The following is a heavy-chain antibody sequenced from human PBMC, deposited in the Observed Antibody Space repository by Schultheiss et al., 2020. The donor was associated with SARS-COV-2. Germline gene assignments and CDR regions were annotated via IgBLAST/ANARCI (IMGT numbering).Heavy chain of an antibody. D-gene: IGHD6-13*01. CDR2: ISGSGGST. Sequence: GGSLRLSCAASGFTFSNYDMHWVRQTTGRGLEWVSAISGSGGSTYYADSVKGRFTISRDNSKNTLYLQMNSLRAEDTAVYYCAKCPFLQQLVNWGQGTLVTVSS. CDR3: AKCPFLQQLVN. J-gene: IGHJ4*02. CDR1: GFTFSNYD. V-gene: IGHV3-23*01.